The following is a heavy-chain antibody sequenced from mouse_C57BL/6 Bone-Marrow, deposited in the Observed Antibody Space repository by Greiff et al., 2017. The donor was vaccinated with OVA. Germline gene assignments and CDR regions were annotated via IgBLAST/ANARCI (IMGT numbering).Heavy chain of an antibody. V-gene: IGHV1-64*01. Sequence: QVQLQQPGAELVKPGASVKLSCKASGYTFTSYWMHWVKQRPGQGLEWIGMIHPNSGSTNYNEKFKSKATLTVDKSSSTAYMQLSSLTSEDSAVYYCARERSSGYVAYWGQGTLVTVSA. CDR3: ARERSSGYVAY. D-gene: IGHD3-2*02. CDR2: IHPNSGST. CDR1: GYTFTSYW. J-gene: IGHJ3*01.